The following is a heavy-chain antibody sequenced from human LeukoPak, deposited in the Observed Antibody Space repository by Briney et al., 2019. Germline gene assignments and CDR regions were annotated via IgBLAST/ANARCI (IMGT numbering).Heavy chain of an antibody. D-gene: IGHD2-15*01. CDR2: IYYSGST. CDR1: GYSISSTNW. V-gene: IGHV4-38-2*01. J-gene: IGHJ4*02. CDR3: ARGFCSGGICGFDY. Sequence: PSETLSLTCAVSGYSISSTNWWGWIRQPPGKGLEWIGNIYYSGSTYYNPSLKSRVTISVDASKNHFSLKLSSLTAADTAVYYCARGFCSGGICGFDYWGQGTLVTVSS.